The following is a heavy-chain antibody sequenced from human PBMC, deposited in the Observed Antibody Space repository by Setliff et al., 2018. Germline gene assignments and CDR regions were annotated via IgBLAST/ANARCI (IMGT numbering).Heavy chain of an antibody. CDR2: IKQDGSEK. D-gene: IGHD2-2*01. CDR1: GFTFSDYA. Sequence: GGSLRLSCEASGFTFSDYAMHWVRQAPGKGLEWVANIKQDGSEKYYVDSVKGRFTISRDNAKNSLYLQMNSLRAEDTAVYYCARAHSSTLSVHDYWGQGTLVTVS. V-gene: IGHV3-7*01. J-gene: IGHJ4*02. CDR3: ARAHSSTLSVHDY.